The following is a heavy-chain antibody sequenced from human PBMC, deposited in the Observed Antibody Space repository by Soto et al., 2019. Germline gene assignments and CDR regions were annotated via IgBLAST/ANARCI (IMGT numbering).Heavy chain of an antibody. CDR3: ARDTATGTPDY. D-gene: IGHD6-13*01. V-gene: IGHV3-33*01. CDR2: IWYDGSNE. J-gene: IGHJ4*02. Sequence: PGGSLRLSCAASGFTFSSYGMHWVRQAPGKGLEWVAIIWYDGSNEYYADSVKGRFTISRDSSKNTLYLQMNSLRAEDTALYYCARDTATGTPDYWGQGTLVTVS. CDR1: GFTFSSYG.